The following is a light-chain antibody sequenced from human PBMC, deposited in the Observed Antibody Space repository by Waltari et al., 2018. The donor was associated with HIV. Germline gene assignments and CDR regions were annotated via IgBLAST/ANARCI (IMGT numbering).Light chain of an antibody. CDR1: SSYVGGYNY. CDR3: CSCPRSGIRYV. CDR2: EVT. J-gene: IGLJ1*01. Sequence: QSALTQPASVSGSPGQSITISCTGTSSYVGGYNYVSWYQQHPGKAPKLMIYEVTKRPSGVSNRFSGSKSGSTASLTISVLQAEDEADYYCCSCPRSGIRYVFGTGTKVTVL. V-gene: IGLV2-14*01.